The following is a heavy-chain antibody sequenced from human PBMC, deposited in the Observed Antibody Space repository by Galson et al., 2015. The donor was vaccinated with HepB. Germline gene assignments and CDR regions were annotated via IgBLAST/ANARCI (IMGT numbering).Heavy chain of an antibody. CDR3: ATDPRGTMVQGVISGYY. D-gene: IGHD3-10*01. J-gene: IGHJ4*02. CDR1: GYTLTELP. CDR2: FDPEDGET. V-gene: IGHV1-24*01. Sequence: SVKVSCKVSGYTLTELPMHWVRQAPGKGLEWMGGFDPEDGETIYAQKFQGRVTMTEDTSTDTAYMELSSLRSEDTAVYYCATDPRGTMVQGVISGYYWGQGTLVTVSS.